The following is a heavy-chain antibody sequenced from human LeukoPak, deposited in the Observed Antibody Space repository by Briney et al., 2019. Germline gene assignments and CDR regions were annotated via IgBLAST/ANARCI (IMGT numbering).Heavy chain of an antibody. CDR2: INKDGSAK. D-gene: IGHD2-2*01. V-gene: IGHV3-7*05. CDR1: RFAFSSYY. J-gene: IGHJ3*01. CDR3: ARGPAGGALDV. Sequence: GGSLRLSCAASRFAFSSYYMSWLRRAPGKGLEWVANINKDGSAKYYVDSVKGRFTISRDNANSSLSLRMNSLRAEDKAVYYCARGPAGGALDVWGHGTMVTVSS.